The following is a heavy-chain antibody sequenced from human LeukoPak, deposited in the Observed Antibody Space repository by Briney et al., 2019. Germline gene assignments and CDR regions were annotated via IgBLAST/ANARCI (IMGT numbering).Heavy chain of an antibody. CDR2: INPNSGGT. J-gene: IGHJ4*02. V-gene: IGHV1-2*02. CDR3: ARGSSGPHFTFFDY. CDR1: GYTFTGYY. Sequence: GASVKVSCKASGYTFTGYYMHWVRQAPGQGLEWMGWINPNSGGTNYAQKFQGRVTITRDTSISTAYMELSRLRSDDTAVYYCARGSSGPHFTFFDYWGQGTLVTVSS. D-gene: IGHD3-22*01.